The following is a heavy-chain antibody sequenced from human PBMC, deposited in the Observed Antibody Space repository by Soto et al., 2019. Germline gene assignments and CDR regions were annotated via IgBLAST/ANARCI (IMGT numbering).Heavy chain of an antibody. V-gene: IGHV4-61*08. CDR1: GFSLSTSGMC. CDR3: AREDTTHDFDY. D-gene: IGHD5-18*01. CDR2: IYYDGTA. Sequence: SGPTLVNPTPTLTLTCTFSGFSLSTSGMCVSWIRQPPGKGLEWVGYIYYDGTARHNPSLKSRVTISVDTSKNQFSLKLSSVIAADTAVYYCAREDTTHDFDYWGQGTLVTVSS. J-gene: IGHJ4*02.